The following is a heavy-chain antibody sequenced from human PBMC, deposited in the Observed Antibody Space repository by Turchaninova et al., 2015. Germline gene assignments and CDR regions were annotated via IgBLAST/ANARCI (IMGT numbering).Heavy chain of an antibody. CDR1: CGPCSSSSFY. V-gene: IGHV4-39*07. D-gene: IGHD3-10*01. CDR2: IYYSGTT. CDR3: ARDIPYGSGSYYDY. J-gene: IGHJ4*02. Sequence: QLQLQESGPGLVKPSETPSPTCTVPCGPCSSSSFYGGWILQPPGKGLEWIGSIYYSGTTYYNPSLKSRVTISVDTSRNQFSLKLSSVTAADTAVYYCARDIPYGSGSYYDYWGQGTLVTVSS.